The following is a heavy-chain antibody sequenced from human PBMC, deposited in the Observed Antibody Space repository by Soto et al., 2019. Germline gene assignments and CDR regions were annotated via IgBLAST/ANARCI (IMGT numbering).Heavy chain of an antibody. D-gene: IGHD5-18*01. CDR2: ISSNGGST. V-gene: IGHV3-64D*08. J-gene: IGHJ6*02. CDR1: GFTFSSYA. Sequence: GGSLRLSCSASGFTFSSYAMHWVRQAPGKGLEYVSAISSNGGSTYYADSVKGRFTISRDNSKNTLYLQMSSLRAEDTAVYYCVRGGYSYDNYYYGMDVCGQRTLVTVSS. CDR3: VRGGYSYDNYYYGMDV.